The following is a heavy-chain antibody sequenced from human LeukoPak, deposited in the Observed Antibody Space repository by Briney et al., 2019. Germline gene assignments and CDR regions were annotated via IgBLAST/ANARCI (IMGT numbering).Heavy chain of an antibody. D-gene: IGHD2-8*01. CDR2: ISGDGSTT. CDR1: GFTFSTHW. J-gene: IGHJ4*02. V-gene: IGHV3-74*01. Sequence: PGGSLRLSCAASGFTFSTHWMYWVRQAPGKELVWVSRISGDGSTTTYADSVKGRFTISRDNAKNTLFLQMNSLRAEDTAVYYCASGSFCTNGVCYKGFDYWGQGTLVSVSS. CDR3: ASGSFCTNGVCYKGFDY.